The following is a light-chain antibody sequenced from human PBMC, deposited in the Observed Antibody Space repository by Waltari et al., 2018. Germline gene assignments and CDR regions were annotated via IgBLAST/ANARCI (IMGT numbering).Light chain of an antibody. V-gene: IGKV1-5*03. Sequence: DIQMHQSSSTLSASVGDSVPITCRASQSISNYLAWSQQKPGKAPKLLIYLASGLQSGVPLRFSGSGSGTEFTLTISSLQPDDFATYYCQQYDSYSTFGQGTKVEIK. J-gene: IGKJ1*01. CDR3: QQYDSYST. CDR1: QSISNY. CDR2: LAS.